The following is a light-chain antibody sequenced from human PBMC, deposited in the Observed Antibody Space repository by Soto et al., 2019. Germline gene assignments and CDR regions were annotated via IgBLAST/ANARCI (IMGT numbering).Light chain of an antibody. CDR1: QTVSSN. CDR2: AAS. J-gene: IGKJ1*01. Sequence: EKVMTQSPATLSVSPGERATLPCRASQTVSSNLAWYQLKPGQAPRLLIYAASTRATGIPARFSGSGSGTEFTLTISSLQSEDFAVYYCQQYYNWPPWTFGQGTKV. CDR3: QQYYNWPPWT. V-gene: IGKV3-15*01.